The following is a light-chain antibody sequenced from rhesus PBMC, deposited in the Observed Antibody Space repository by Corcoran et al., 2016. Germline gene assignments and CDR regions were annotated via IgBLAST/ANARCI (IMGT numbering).Light chain of an antibody. CDR3: QQYNSPPFT. J-gene: IGKJ3*01. CDR1: QGINNY. CDR2: YAS. Sequence: DIQMTQSPSSLSASVGDRVTITCRTSQGINNYLAWYQQKPGKAPKPLIYYASNLESGVPSTFSGSGSGTEFTLTISRLQPEDFATYYCQQYNSPPFTFGPGTKLYIK. V-gene: IGKV1-37*01.